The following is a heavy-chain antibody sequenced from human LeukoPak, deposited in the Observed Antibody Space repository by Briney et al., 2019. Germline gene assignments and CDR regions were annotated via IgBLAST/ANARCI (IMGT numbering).Heavy chain of an antibody. D-gene: IGHD1-26*01. V-gene: IGHV4-59*12. CDR1: GGSISTYY. J-gene: IGHJ3*02. CDR3: ARDGAVGATLSAFDI. Sequence: SETLSLTCTVSGGSISTYYWSWIRQPPGKRLEWIGYIYDSGSTNYNPSLKSRVTISVDTSKNQFSLKLSSVTAADTAMYYCARDGAVGATLSAFDIWGQGTMVTVSS. CDR2: IYDSGST.